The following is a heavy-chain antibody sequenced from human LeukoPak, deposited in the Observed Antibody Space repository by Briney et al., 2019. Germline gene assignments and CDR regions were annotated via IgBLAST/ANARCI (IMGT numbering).Heavy chain of an antibody. CDR2: ISSSSTTI. D-gene: IGHD3-16*01. CDR1: GFTFSSYS. Sequence: AGGSLRLSCAASGFTFSSYSMKWVRQAPGKGLEWVSYISSSSTTIHYADSVKGRFTISRDNAKNSLYLQMISLRDEDTAVYYCARGSVGEFWGQGTLVTVSS. CDR3: ARGSVGEF. J-gene: IGHJ4*02. V-gene: IGHV3-48*02.